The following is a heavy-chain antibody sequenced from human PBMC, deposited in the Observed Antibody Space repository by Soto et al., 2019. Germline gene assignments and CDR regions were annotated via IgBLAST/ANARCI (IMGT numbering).Heavy chain of an antibody. Sequence: PGGSLRLSCAGSGFTFSSPWTSWVRQAPGRGLEWVGRIKSKTDGGTTDYAAPVNGRFTISRDDSKNTLYLQMDSLKTEDTGIYYCATYSNSGPFDYWGQGTLVTVSS. D-gene: IGHD4-4*01. J-gene: IGHJ4*02. V-gene: IGHV3-15*01. CDR2: IKSKTDGGTT. CDR1: GFTFSSPW. CDR3: ATYSNSGPFDY.